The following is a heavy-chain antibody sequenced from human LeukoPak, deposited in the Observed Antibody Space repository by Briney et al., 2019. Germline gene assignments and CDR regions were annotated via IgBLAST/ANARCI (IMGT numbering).Heavy chain of an antibody. CDR3: ARDRYYYDSSASQGP. CDR2: ITSSGTNM. J-gene: IGHJ5*02. V-gene: IGHV3-11*01. D-gene: IGHD3-22*01. Sequence: GGSLRLSCAASGFTFSDYYMSWIRQAPGKGLEWVSYITSSGTNMYYADSVKGRFTISRDNAKNSLYLQMNSLRAEDTAMYYCARDRYYYDSSASQGPWGQGTLVTVSS. CDR1: GFTFSDYY.